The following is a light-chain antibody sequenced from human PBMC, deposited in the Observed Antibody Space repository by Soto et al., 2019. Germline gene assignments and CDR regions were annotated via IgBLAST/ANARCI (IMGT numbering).Light chain of an antibody. CDR1: QRFTHN. J-gene: IGKJ5*01. Sequence: EILMTQSPGTLSVSPGERATLSCRASQRFTHNLAWYQQKSGQAPRLLIYGASTSDTAVPARFSGSWYGAEFTLNLSGLKSEDCGFYHCLQYDNWAITFGEGTRLEIK. CDR2: GAS. CDR3: LQYDNWAIT. V-gene: IGKV3-15*01.